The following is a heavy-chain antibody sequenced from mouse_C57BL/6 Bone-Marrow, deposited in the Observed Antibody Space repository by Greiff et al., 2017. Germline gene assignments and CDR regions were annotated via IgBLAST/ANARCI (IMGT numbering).Heavy chain of an antibody. J-gene: IGHJ1*03. CDR3: AGGGYYYGRWYFDV. CDR1: GYSITSDY. Sequence: DVMLVESGPGLVKPSQTLSLTCSVTGYSITSDYWNWIRKFPGNKLEYMGYISYSGSTYYNPSLKSRISITRDTSRNQYSLQLNSVTTEDTATYYGAGGGYYYGRWYFDVWGTGTTVTVSS. V-gene: IGHV3-8*01. D-gene: IGHD1-1*01. CDR2: ISYSGST.